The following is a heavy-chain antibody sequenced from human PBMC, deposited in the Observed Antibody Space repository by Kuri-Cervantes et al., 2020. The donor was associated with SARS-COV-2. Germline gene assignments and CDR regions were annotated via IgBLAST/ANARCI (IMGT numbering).Heavy chain of an antibody. CDR3: ARVPYYYDGSGFFYFDY. Sequence: GGSLRLSCAASGFTFSSYGMHWVRQAPGKGLEWVAVIWYDGSNKYYADSVKGRFTISRDNSKNTLYLQMNSLRAEDTAVYYCARVPYYYDGSGFFYFDYWGQGTLVTVSS. D-gene: IGHD3-22*01. V-gene: IGHV3-33*01. CDR1: GFTFSSYG. J-gene: IGHJ4*02. CDR2: IWYDGSNK.